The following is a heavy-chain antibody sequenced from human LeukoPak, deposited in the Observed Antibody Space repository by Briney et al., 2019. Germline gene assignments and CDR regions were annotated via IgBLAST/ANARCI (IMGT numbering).Heavy chain of an antibody. CDR3: ARAPPYGSGSRGAFDY. CDR2: INHSGST. CDR1: GGSFSGYY. Sequence: SETLSLTCAAYGGSFSGYYWSWIRQPPGKGLEWIGEINHSGSTNYNPSLKSRVTISVDTSKNQFSLKLSSVTAADTAVYYCARAPPYGSGSRGAFDYWGQGTLVTVSS. D-gene: IGHD3-10*01. V-gene: IGHV4-34*01. J-gene: IGHJ4*02.